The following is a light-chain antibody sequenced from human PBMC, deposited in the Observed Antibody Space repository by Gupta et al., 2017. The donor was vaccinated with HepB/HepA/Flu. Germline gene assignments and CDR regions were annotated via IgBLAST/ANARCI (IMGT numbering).Light chain of an antibody. Sequence: DIQMTESTSSLSAAVGDRVTSTCRTSQSISSYLYWYQQKPGKAPKLLIYAASSVQSGVPSRFSGRGAGTDFTLTISSVQPDDFATYYYQQSYSTPRTFGQGPKVEIK. CDR2: AAS. CDR3: QQSYSTPRT. V-gene: IGKV1-39*01. CDR1: QSISSY. J-gene: IGKJ1*01.